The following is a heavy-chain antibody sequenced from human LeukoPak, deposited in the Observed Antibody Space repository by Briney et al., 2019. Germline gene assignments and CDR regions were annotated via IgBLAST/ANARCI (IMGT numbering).Heavy chain of an antibody. V-gene: IGHV3-48*01. D-gene: IGHD3-16*02. CDR2: ISSTSSPI. Sequence: GGSLRLSCVASGFTFSVYSMNWVRQSPGKGLEWVSYISSTSSPICYTDSVKGRFTISRDNAKNSLYLQMNSLRVEDTAVYYCVRDVLSGPLWGPGTMVAVSS. CDR3: VRDVLSGPL. CDR1: GFTFSVYS. J-gene: IGHJ3*01.